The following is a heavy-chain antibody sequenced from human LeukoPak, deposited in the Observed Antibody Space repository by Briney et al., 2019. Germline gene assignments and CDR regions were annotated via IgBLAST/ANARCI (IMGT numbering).Heavy chain of an antibody. CDR2: ISAYNGNT. CDR1: GYTFTSYG. V-gene: IGHV1-18*01. CDR3: ARGANYYDSSAAFDY. D-gene: IGHD3-22*01. J-gene: IGHJ4*02. Sequence: ASVKVSCKVSGYTFTSYGISWVRQAPGQGLEWMGWISAYNGNTNYAQKLQGRVTMTTDTSTSTAYMELRSLRSDDTAVYYCARGANYYDSSAAFDYWGQGTLVTVSS.